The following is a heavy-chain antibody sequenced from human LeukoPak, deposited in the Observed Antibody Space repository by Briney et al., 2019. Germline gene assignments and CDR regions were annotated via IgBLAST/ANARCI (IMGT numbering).Heavy chain of an antibody. Sequence: ASVKVSCKASGYTFTSYDINWVRQATGQGLEWMGWMNPNSGNTGYAQKFQGRVTMIRNTSISTAYMELSSLRSEDTAVYYCARFRGDFDWFRSPYYYGMDVWGQGTTVTVSS. CDR3: ARFRGDFDWFRSPYYYGMDV. CDR2: MNPNSGNT. CDR1: GYTFTSYD. J-gene: IGHJ6*02. D-gene: IGHD3-9*01. V-gene: IGHV1-8*01.